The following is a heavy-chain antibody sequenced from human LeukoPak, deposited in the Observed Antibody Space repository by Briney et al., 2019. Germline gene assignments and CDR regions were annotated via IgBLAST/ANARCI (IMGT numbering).Heavy chain of an antibody. Sequence: GGSLGLSCAASGFTFSSYSMNWVRQAPGKGLEWVSSISSSSSYIYYADSVKGRFTISRDNAKNSLYLQMNSLRAEDTAVYYCAREAKWELPNFDYWGQGTLVTVSS. J-gene: IGHJ4*02. D-gene: IGHD1-26*01. CDR2: ISSSSSYI. CDR3: AREAKWELPNFDY. CDR1: GFTFSSYS. V-gene: IGHV3-21*01.